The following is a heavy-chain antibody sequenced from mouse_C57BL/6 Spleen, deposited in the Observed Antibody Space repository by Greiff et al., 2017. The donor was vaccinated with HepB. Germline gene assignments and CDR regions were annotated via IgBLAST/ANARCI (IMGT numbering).Heavy chain of an antibody. J-gene: IGHJ1*03. V-gene: IGHV3-8*01. Sequence: VQLKESGPGLAKPSQTLSLTCSVTGYSITSDYWNWIRKFPGNKLEYMGYISYSGSTYYNPSLKSRISITRDTSKNQYYLQLNSVTTEDTATYYCARIRGYGSSYGYFDVWGTGTTVTVSS. CDR1: GYSITSDY. CDR2: ISYSGST. CDR3: ARIRGYGSSYGYFDV. D-gene: IGHD1-1*01.